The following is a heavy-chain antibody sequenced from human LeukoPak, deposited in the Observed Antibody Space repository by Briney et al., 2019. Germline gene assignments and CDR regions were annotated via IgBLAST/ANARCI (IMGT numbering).Heavy chain of an antibody. Sequence: PGGSLRLSCAASGFTFSSYSMNWVRQAPGKGLEWVSSISGSSSYIYYADSVKGRFTISRDNAKNSLYLQMNSLRAEDTAVYYCARGHQPRFDPWGQGTLVTVSS. D-gene: IGHD2-2*01. V-gene: IGHV3-21*01. J-gene: IGHJ5*02. CDR1: GFTFSSYS. CDR3: ARGHQPRFDP. CDR2: ISGSSSYI.